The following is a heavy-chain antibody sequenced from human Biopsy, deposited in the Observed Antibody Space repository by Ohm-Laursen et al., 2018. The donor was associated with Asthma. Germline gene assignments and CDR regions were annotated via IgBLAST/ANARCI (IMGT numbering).Heavy chain of an antibody. J-gene: IGHJ4*02. Sequence: SLRLSCSASGFAVSRDYMFWVRPAPGEGLEWVSVIYSGGTSHTADSVRGRFTISRDYSKNTLYLQMHSLRAEDTAVYYCARGDSSNWSHYYLDYWGQGTLVTVSS. CDR1: GFAVSRDY. V-gene: IGHV3-53*01. CDR2: IYSGGTS. CDR3: ARGDSSNWSHYYLDY. D-gene: IGHD3-22*01.